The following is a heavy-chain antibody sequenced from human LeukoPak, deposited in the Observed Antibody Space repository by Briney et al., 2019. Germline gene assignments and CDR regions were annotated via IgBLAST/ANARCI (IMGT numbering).Heavy chain of an antibody. Sequence: PSETLSLTCTVSGASISSYYWSWIRQPPGKGLEWVGYIYYSGSTNYNPSLKSRVTISVDMSKNQFSLKLSSVTAADTAVCYCARQRGIPGAGWFDPWGQGTLVTVSS. CDR1: GASISSYY. V-gene: IGHV4-59*08. J-gene: IGHJ5*02. D-gene: IGHD3-16*01. CDR2: IYYSGST. CDR3: ARQRGIPGAGWFDP.